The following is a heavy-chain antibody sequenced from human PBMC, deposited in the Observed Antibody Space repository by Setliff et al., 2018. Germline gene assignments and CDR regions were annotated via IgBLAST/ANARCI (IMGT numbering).Heavy chain of an antibody. J-gene: IGHJ4*02. Sequence: GASVKVSCKASGYTFTSYDINWVRQATGQGLEWMGWMNPNSGNTGYAQKFHGRVTMTRNTSISTAYMELNSLRSEDTAVYFCARAPAYVGNLMVVVTTEGYYFDSWGQGTLVTVSS. V-gene: IGHV1-8*01. CDR1: GYTFTSYD. CDR2: MNPNSGNT. CDR3: ARAPAYVGNLMVVVTTEGYYFDS. D-gene: IGHD3-22*01.